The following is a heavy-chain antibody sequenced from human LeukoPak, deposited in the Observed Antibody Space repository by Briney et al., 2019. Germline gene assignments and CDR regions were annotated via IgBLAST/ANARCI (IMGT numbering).Heavy chain of an antibody. D-gene: IGHD2-21*01. CDR2: IYSGGST. CDR1: GFTVGTNS. V-gene: IGHV3-53*01. CDR3: ASAREYCGSAECYEYFQH. J-gene: IGHJ1*01. Sequence: GGSLRLSCAASGFTVGTNSMSWVRQSPGKGLEWVSVIYSGGSTYYADSVNGRFTISRDNSRNTLFLQMNSLRAEDTALYYCASAREYCGSAECYEYFQHWGQGTLVAVSS.